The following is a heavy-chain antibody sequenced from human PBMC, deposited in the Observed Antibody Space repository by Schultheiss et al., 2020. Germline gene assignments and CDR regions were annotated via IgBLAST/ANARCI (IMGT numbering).Heavy chain of an antibody. CDR1: GFSFNDYY. CDR3: ARDDYSSNWYLFDY. CDR2: IYSGGST. V-gene: IGHV3-66*01. D-gene: IGHD6-13*01. J-gene: IGHJ4*02. Sequence: GGSLRLSCAATGFSFNDYYMNWIRQAPGKGLEWVSVIYSGGSTYYADSVKGRFTISRDNSKNTLYLQMNSLRVEDTAVYYCARDDYSSNWYLFDYWGQGTLVNVSS.